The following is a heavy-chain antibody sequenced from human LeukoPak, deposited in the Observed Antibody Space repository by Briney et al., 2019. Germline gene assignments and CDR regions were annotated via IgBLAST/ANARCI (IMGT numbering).Heavy chain of an antibody. CDR3: ARVYDAWSGFSQYYFDY. CDR1: GYRFANYW. V-gene: IGHV5-51*01. D-gene: IGHD3-3*01. J-gene: IGHJ4*02. CDR2: IYPDDSDV. Sequence: GESLKISFKASGYRFANYWIGWVRQPPGKGLEWMGIIYPDDSDVKYSPSFQGQVTISADRSFNTAYLQWRSLKASDTAMYYCARVYDAWSGFSQYYFDYWGQGTLVTVSS.